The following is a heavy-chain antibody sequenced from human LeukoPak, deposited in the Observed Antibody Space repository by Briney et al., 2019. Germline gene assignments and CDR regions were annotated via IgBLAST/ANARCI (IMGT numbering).Heavy chain of an antibody. V-gene: IGHV3-30-3*01. CDR2: ISYDGSNK. CDR3: ARGQDIVVVVAATPGPSDAFDI. Sequence: PGGSLRLCCAASGFTFSSYAMHWVRQASGKGLEWVAVISYDGSNKYYADSVKGRFTISRDNSKNTLYLQMNSLRAEDTAVYYCARGQDIVVVVAATPGPSDAFDIWGQGTMVTVSS. D-gene: IGHD2-15*01. CDR1: GFTFSSYA. J-gene: IGHJ3*02.